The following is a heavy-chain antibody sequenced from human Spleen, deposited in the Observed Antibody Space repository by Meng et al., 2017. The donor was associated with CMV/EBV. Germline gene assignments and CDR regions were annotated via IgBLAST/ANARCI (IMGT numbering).Heavy chain of an antibody. CDR2: IYHSKST. Sequence: SGNWWTWDRQVPGKGLEWIGEIYHSKSTNYNPSHKSRVTISVDKFKNQFSLKLGSVTAADTAVYYCARIERRRILKYCGSDCSTTDYWGQGTLVTVSS. CDR3: ARIERRRILKYCGSDCSTTDY. V-gene: IGHV4-4*02. D-gene: IGHD2-21*02. CDR1: SGNW. J-gene: IGHJ4*02.